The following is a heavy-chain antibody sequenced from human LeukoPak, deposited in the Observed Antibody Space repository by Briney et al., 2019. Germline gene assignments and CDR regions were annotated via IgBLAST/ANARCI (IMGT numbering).Heavy chain of an antibody. Sequence: SETLSLTCTVSGGSISSYYWSWIRQPPGKGLEWIGYIYYSGSTNYNPSLKSRVTISVDTSKNQFSLKLSSVTAADTAVYYCARGGGGSYYGDFDYWGQGTLVTVSS. V-gene: IGHV4-59*01. CDR1: GGSISSYY. CDR2: IYYSGST. D-gene: IGHD1-26*01. J-gene: IGHJ4*02. CDR3: ARGGGGSYYGDFDY.